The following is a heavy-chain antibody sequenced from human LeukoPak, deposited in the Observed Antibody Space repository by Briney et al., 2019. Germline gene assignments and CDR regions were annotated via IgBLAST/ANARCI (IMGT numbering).Heavy chain of an antibody. J-gene: IGHJ6*02. Sequence: SETLSLTCAVYGGSFSGYYWSWIRQPPGKGLDWIGEINHSGSTNYNPSLKSRVTISVDTSKNQFSLKLSSVTAADTAVYYCASLGGYDSDYYYYYGMDVWGQGTTVTVSS. CDR2: INHSGST. D-gene: IGHD5-12*01. CDR3: ASLGGYDSDYYYYYGMDV. CDR1: GGSFSGYY. V-gene: IGHV4-34*01.